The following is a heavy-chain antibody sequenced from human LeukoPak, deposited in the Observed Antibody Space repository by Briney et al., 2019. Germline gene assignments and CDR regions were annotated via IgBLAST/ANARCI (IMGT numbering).Heavy chain of an antibody. D-gene: IGHD3-22*01. CDR1: GGSVSSGTYY. Sequence: PSETLSLTCTVSGGSVSSGTYYWSWIRQPPGKGLEWIGYIYYSGSTNYNPSLKSRVTISVDTSKNQFSLKLSSVTAADTAVYYCARDSGPTYYYDSSGYYFDYWGQGTLVTVSS. CDR2: IYYSGST. V-gene: IGHV4-61*01. J-gene: IGHJ4*02. CDR3: ARDSGPTYYYDSSGYYFDY.